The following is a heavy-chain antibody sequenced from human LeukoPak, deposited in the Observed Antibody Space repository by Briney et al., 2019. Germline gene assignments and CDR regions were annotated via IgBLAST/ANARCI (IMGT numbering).Heavy chain of an antibody. CDR3: ARSNNGDVASNWLDP. V-gene: IGHV5-51*01. Sequence: GESLKISCKGSGYRFTSSWIGWVRQMPGKGLEWMGIIYPGDSDVIYSPSFRGQVTISADKSISTAYLHLSNLQASDTAMYYCARSNNGDVASNWLDPWGQGTLVTVSS. D-gene: IGHD2-8*01. J-gene: IGHJ5*02. CDR2: IYPGDSDV. CDR1: GYRFTSSW.